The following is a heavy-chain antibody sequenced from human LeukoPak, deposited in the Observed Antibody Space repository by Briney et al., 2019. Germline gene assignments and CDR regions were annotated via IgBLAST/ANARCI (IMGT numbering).Heavy chain of an antibody. CDR2: IYYSGST. CDR1: GGSISSSSYD. CDR3: ARHFHLRSAMSYFDY. D-gene: IGHD3-3*01. Sequence: SETLSLTGTVSGGSISSSSYDWGWIRQPPGKGREGIGSIYYSGSTYHNPSLKSRVTISVDTSKNQFSLKLSSVTAADTAVYYCARHFHLRSAMSYFDYWGQGTLVPVSS. V-gene: IGHV4-39*07. J-gene: IGHJ4*02.